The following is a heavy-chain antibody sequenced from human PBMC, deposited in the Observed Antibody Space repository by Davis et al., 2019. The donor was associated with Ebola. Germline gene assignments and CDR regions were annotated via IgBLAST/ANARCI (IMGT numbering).Heavy chain of an antibody. CDR2: INPHNGNT. CDR1: GYTFTNYG. V-gene: IGHV1-18*04. J-gene: IGHJ5*02. Sequence: ASVKVSCKASGYTFTNYGITWVRQAPGQGLEWMGWINPHNGNTNYAQKLQGRVTMTTDTSTSTAYMELRSLRSDDTAVYYCARDEGRYSYGRWFDPWGQGTLVTVSS. D-gene: IGHD5-18*01. CDR3: ARDEGRYSYGRWFDP.